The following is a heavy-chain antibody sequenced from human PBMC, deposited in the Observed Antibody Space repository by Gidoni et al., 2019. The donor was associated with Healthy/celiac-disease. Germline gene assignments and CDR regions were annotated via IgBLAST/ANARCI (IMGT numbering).Heavy chain of an antibody. CDR3: ARDLDTIFGVVRRHRWYMDV. Sequence: EVQLVESGGGLVQPGGSLRLSCAASGFTFSSYSMNWVRQAPGKGLEWVSYMSSSSSTIYYADSVKGRFTISRDNAKNSLYLQMNSLRAEDTAVYYCARDLDTIFGVVRRHRWYMDVWGKGTTVTVSS. CDR2: MSSSSSTI. J-gene: IGHJ6*03. CDR1: GFTFSSYS. D-gene: IGHD3-3*01. V-gene: IGHV3-48*01.